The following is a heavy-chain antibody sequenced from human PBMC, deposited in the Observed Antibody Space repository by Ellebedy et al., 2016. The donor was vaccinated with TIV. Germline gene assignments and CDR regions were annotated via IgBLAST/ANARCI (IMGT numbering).Heavy chain of an antibody. CDR1: GGFISSYY. CDR2: IYSTGST. Sequence: MPSETLSLTCTVSGGFISSYYWNWVRQAPGKGLEWIGSIYSTGSTNFNPSLKSRVTISIDTSKNHFSLNLTSVIAADTGIYYCARARYYYGSGRYIDYWGQGTLVTVSS. V-gene: IGHV4-59*01. D-gene: IGHD3-10*01. CDR3: ARARYYYGSGRYIDY. J-gene: IGHJ4*02.